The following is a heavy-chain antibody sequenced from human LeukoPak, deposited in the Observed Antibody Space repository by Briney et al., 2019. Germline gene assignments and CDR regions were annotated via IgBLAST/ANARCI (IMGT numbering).Heavy chain of an antibody. D-gene: IGHD6-19*01. Sequence: GGSLRLSCAASGFTFSSYAMHWVRQAPGKGLEYVSAISSNGGSTYYANSVKGRFTISRDNSKNTLYLQMGSLRAEDMAVYYCARGGRVAVAGTFVYWGQETLVTVSS. CDR1: GFTFSSYA. CDR2: ISSNGGST. J-gene: IGHJ4*02. V-gene: IGHV3-64*01. CDR3: ARGGRVAVAGTFVY.